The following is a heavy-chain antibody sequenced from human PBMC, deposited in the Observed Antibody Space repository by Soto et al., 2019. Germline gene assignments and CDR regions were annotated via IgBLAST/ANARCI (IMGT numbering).Heavy chain of an antibody. J-gene: IGHJ4*02. CDR2: IWYDGSNR. D-gene: IGHD1-26*01. CDR1: GFTFPNYG. V-gene: IGHV3-33*01. CDR3: TRDPYGGSRYYFDS. Sequence: QVQLVESGGGVFQPGRSLRLSCAASGFTFPNYGMHWFRQAPGKGLEWVAVIWYDGSNRFYADSVKGRFTISKDNSQNMLYLQMHSLRPEDTAVYYCTRDPYGGSRYYFDSWGQGTLVTVSS.